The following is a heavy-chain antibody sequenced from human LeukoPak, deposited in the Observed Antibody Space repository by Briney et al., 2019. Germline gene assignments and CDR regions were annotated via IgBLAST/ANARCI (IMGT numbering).Heavy chain of an antibody. J-gene: IGHJ4*02. V-gene: IGHV4-59*12. CDR3: ARGFDYVWGSYFH. CDR2: IYYSGST. D-gene: IGHD3-16*01. CDR1: GGSISSYY. Sequence: PSETLSLTCTVSGGSISSYYWSWIRQPPGKGLEWIGYIYYSGSTNYNPSLKSRVTISVDTSKNQFSLKLSSVTAADTAVYYCARGFDYVWGSYFHWGQGTLVTVSS.